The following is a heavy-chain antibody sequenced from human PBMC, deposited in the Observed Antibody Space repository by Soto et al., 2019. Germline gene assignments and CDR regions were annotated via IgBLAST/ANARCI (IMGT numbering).Heavy chain of an antibody. Sequence: ASVKVSCKASGYTFTDYYIHWVRQAPGQGLEWMGWINPNSDTGVTNYAQNFQGWVTMTSDTSITTAYMELSSLKSDDTAVYYCARGPRKPLWVGYFDYWGQGALVTVSS. CDR2: INPNSDTGVT. V-gene: IGHV1-2*04. D-gene: IGHD7-27*01. CDR3: ARGPRKPLWVGYFDY. J-gene: IGHJ4*02. CDR1: GYTFTDYY.